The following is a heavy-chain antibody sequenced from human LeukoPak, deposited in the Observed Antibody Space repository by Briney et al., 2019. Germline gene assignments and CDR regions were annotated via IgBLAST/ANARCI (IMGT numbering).Heavy chain of an antibody. J-gene: IGHJ6*03. Sequence: GGSLRLSCAASGFTFSSYGMHWVRQDPGKGLEWVAFIRYDGSNKYYADSVKGRFTISRDNSKNTLYLQMNSLRAEDTAVYYCAGAEAEYYDSSGHLYYYYYMDVWGKGTTFTVSS. V-gene: IGHV3-30*02. CDR3: AGAEAEYYDSSGHLYYYYYMDV. CDR1: GFTFSSYG. CDR2: IRYDGSNK. D-gene: IGHD3-22*01.